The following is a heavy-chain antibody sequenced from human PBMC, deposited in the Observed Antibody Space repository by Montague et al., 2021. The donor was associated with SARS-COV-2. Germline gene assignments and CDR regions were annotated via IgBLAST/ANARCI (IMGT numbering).Heavy chain of an antibody. D-gene: IGHD3-3*01. V-gene: IGHV2-5*02. CDR2: IYWDGDQ. J-gene: IGHJ3*01. CDR1: GFSRNTDGVG. CDR3: ARRYDFYRAEAFDV. Sequence: PALAKPTQTLTLTCVFSGFSRNTDGVGVAWIRRPPGKALEWLALIYWDGDQRYSPSLKTRLTITKDTSKNRVVLTMTNLDPVDTATYYCARRYDFYRAEAFDVWGQGTMLTVSS.